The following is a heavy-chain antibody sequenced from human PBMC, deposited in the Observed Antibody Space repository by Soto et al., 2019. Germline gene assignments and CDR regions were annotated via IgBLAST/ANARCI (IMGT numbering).Heavy chain of an antibody. CDR3: VRDGLDYYDTARLYFDK. V-gene: IGHV3-21*01. CDR1: GFNFITYS. J-gene: IGHJ4*02. Sequence: GGSLRLSCAASGFNFITYSLSWVRQAPGKGLEWVASISSSAVYIDYADSVKGRFTISRDNANNSLYLQMNSLRAEDTATYYCVRDGLDYYDTARLYFDKWGQGTLVTVSS. D-gene: IGHD3-22*01. CDR2: ISSSAVYI.